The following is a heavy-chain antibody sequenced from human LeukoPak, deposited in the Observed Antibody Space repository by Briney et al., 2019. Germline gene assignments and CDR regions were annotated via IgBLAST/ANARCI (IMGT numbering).Heavy chain of an antibody. J-gene: IGHJ3*02. CDR3: ARGRATMVRGVIIGHAFDI. Sequence: SSETLSLTCAVYGGSFSGYYWSWIRQPPGKGLEWIGEINHSGSTNYNPSLKSRVTISVDTSKNQFSLRLSSVTAADTAVYYCARGRATMVRGVIIGHAFDIWGQGTMVTVSS. CDR1: GGSFSGYY. CDR2: INHSGST. V-gene: IGHV4-34*01. D-gene: IGHD3-10*01.